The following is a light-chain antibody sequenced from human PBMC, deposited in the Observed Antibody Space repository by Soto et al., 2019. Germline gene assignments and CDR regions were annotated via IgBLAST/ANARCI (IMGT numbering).Light chain of an antibody. CDR2: DAS. V-gene: IGKV3-11*01. J-gene: IGKJ1*01. CDR3: QQRTSWPRT. CDR1: QSVSFY. Sequence: VLTQSPATLSLSPGERATLSCRASQSVSFYLAWYQQKRGQPPRLLIYDASNRATGIPARFSGSGSGTDFTLTISSLEPEDFAVYYCQQRTSWPRTFGQGTKVEI.